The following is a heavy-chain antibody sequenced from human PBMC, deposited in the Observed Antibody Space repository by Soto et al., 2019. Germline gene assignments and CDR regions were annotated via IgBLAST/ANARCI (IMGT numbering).Heavy chain of an antibody. CDR3: ARRDDXXXXXXFMKYLDS. CDR1: GGSISDRNW. CDR2: ISHSGIT. V-gene: IGHV4-4*02. J-gene: IGHJ4*02. Sequence: SETLSLTCAVSGGSISDRNWWSWVRQTPGKGLEWIGEISHSGITNSNPSLKGRVTVSLDKSKKQFSLKVTSMTAADTAVYYCARRDDXXXXXXFMKYLDSWGQGVLVTVSS. D-gene: IGHD1-1*01.